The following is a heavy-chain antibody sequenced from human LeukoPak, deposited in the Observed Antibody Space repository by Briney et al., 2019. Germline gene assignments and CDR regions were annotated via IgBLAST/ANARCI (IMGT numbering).Heavy chain of an antibody. CDR1: GFSIRGYW. CDR2: SKSDGSWT. D-gene: IGHD5-12*01. Sequence: GGSLRLSCAASGFSIRGYWMHWVRQAPGKGLMWVSRSKSDGSWTNYADSVRGRFTISRDNAKNTLFLQMVGLRAEDTAIYYCVRDGDAYDFDLWGQGILVTVSS. CDR3: VRDGDAYDFDL. J-gene: IGHJ4*02. V-gene: IGHV3-74*01.